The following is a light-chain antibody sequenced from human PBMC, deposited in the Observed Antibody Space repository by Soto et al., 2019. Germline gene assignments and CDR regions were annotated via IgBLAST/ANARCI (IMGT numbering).Light chain of an antibody. V-gene: IGLV1-47*01. CDR3: GTWDSSLSAGV. J-gene: IGLJ3*02. CDR2: RNN. Sequence: QSVLTQPPSASGTPGQRVTISCSGSSSNIGSNYVYWYQQLPGTAPKLLIYRNNQRPSGVPDRFSGSKSGTSASLAISGLRSEDEADYYCGTWDSSLSAGVFGGRTKLTVL. CDR1: SSNIGSNY.